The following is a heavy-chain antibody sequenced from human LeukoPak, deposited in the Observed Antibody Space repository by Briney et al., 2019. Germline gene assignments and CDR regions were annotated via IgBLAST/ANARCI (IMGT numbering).Heavy chain of an antibody. CDR3: ARTQSSGIVGATTQFDY. V-gene: IGHV4-38-2*01. CDR1: GYSISSGYY. Sequence: SETLSLTCAVSGYSISSGYYCGWIRQPPGKGLEWIGSIYHSGYPYYNPSLKSRVTMSVDTSKNLFSLELTSVTAADTAVYYCARTQSSGIVGATTQFDYWGQGTLVTVSS. CDR2: IYHSGYP. J-gene: IGHJ4*02. D-gene: IGHD1-26*01.